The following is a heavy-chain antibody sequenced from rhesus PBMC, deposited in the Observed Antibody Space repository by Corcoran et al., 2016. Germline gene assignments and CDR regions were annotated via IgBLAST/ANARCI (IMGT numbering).Heavy chain of an antibody. CDR2: IYGNSAST. Sequence: QVQLQESGPGLVKPSETLSLTCAVSGGSISGGYYWGWIRPHPGKGLEWIGNIYGNSASTYYNPSLKSRVTISKDTSKNQFSLKLSSGTAADTAVYYCARASGWLFDYWGQGVLVTVSS. CDR1: GGSISGGYY. J-gene: IGHJ4*01. D-gene: IGHD6-31*01. CDR3: ARASGWLFDY. V-gene: IGHV4S7*01.